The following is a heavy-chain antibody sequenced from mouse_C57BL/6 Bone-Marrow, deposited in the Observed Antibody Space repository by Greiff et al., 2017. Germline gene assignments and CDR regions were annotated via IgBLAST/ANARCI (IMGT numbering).Heavy chain of an antibody. CDR2: IYPGRGST. CDR3: ARSMVTTNAY. CDR1: GYTFTSYW. Sequence: QVQLQQPGAELVKPGASVKMSCKASGYTFTSYWITWVKQRPGQGLEWIGDIYPGRGSTNYNEKFKSKATLTVDTSSSTAYMQLSSLTSEDSSVYYCARSMVTTNAYWGQGTLVTVSA. J-gene: IGHJ3*01. V-gene: IGHV1-55*01. D-gene: IGHD2-2*01.